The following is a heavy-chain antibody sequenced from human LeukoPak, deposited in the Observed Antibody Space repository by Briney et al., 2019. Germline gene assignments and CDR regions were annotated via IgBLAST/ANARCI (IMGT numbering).Heavy chain of an antibody. V-gene: IGHV3-30*18. Sequence: GGSLRLSCAASGFTFSSYGMHWVRQAPGKGLEWVAVISYDGSNKYYADSVKGRFTISRVNSKNTLYLQMNSLRAEDTAVYYCAKGYGTGMRKYYFDYWGQGTLVTVSS. CDR1: GFTFSSYG. CDR2: ISYDGSNK. CDR3: AKGYGTGMRKYYFDY. J-gene: IGHJ4*02. D-gene: IGHD2-8*02.